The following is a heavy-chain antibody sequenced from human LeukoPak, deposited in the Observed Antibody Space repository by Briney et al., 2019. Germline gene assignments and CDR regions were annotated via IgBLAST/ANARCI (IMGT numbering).Heavy chain of an antibody. CDR2: INPNSGGT. CDR1: GYTFTGYY. D-gene: IGHD7-27*01. Sequence: ASVKVSCKASGYTFTGYYMHWVRQAPGQGFEWMGWINPNSGGTNYAQKFQGWVTMTRDTSISTAYMELSRLRSDDTAVYYCARVLGMGYFDYWGQGTLVTVSS. J-gene: IGHJ4*02. V-gene: IGHV1-2*04. CDR3: ARVLGMGYFDY.